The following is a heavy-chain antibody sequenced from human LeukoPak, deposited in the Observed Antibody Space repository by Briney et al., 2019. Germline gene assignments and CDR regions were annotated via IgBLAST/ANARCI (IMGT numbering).Heavy chain of an antibody. Sequence: SETLSLTCTVSGGSISSYYWSWIRRPPGKGLESIGTIYNPRSTNCNPSLTSRDTISIDTSNNRFSLRLSPVTAADTAVYYCARLRYGGNSDYWGQGTLVTVFS. J-gene: IGHJ4*02. CDR3: ARLRYGGNSDY. D-gene: IGHD4-23*01. CDR1: GGSISSYY. V-gene: IGHV4-59*08. CDR2: IYNPRST.